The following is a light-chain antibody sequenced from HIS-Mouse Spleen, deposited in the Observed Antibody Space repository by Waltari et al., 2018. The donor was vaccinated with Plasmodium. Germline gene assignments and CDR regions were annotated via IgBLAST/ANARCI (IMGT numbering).Light chain of an antibody. CDR3: QAWDSSTVV. CDR2: QDS. V-gene: IGLV3-1*01. Sequence: SYELTQPPSVSVSPGQTASITCSGDKLGAKYACWYQQKQGQSPVLVIYQDSKRPSGSPERFSGSNSGNTATLTISGTQAMDEADYYCQAWDSSTVVFGGGTKLTVL. CDR1: KLGAKY. J-gene: IGLJ2*01.